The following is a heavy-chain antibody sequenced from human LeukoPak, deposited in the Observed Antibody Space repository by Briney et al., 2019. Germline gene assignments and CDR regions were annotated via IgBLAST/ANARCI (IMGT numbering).Heavy chain of an antibody. V-gene: IGHV4-38-2*02. J-gene: IGHJ4*02. D-gene: IGHD3-3*01. Sequence: SETLSLTCTVSGYSISSGYYWGWIRQPPGKGLEWIGSIYHSGSTYYKASLQSRVTISLDTSKNQFSLKLSPVTAADTAVYYCARDWSGTYFDYWGQGSLVTVSS. CDR1: GYSISSGYY. CDR2: IYHSGST. CDR3: ARDWSGTYFDY.